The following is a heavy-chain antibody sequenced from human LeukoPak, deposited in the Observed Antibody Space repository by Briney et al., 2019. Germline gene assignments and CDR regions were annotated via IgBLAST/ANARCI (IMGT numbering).Heavy chain of an antibody. CDR3: ASVHYDFWSGYSNWFDP. J-gene: IGHJ5*02. CDR1: GYTFTSYG. CDR2: ISAYNGNT. Sequence: GASVKVSCKASGYTFTSYGISWVRQAPGQGLEWMGWISAYNGNTNYAQKLQSRVTMTTDTSTSTAYMELRSLRSDDTAVYYCASVHYDFWSGYSNWFDPWGQGTLVTVSS. V-gene: IGHV1-18*01. D-gene: IGHD3-3*01.